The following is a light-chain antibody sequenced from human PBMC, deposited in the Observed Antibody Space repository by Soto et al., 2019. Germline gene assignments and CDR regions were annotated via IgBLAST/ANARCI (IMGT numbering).Light chain of an antibody. Sequence: QSALTQPPSAYGSPGQSVTISCTGSSSDVGGYNYVSWYQQYPGKAPKLMIYEVTKRPSGVPDRFSGSKSGNTASLTVSGLQAEDEADYYCSSYAGSNNHVVFGGGTKLTVL. V-gene: IGLV2-8*01. CDR3: SSYAGSNNHVV. CDR1: SSDVGGYNY. CDR2: EVT. J-gene: IGLJ2*01.